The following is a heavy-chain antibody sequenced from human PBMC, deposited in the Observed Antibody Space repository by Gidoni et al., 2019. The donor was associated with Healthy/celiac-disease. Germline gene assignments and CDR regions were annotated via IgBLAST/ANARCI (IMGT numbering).Heavy chain of an antibody. V-gene: IGHV4-59*01. CDR2: IYYSGSN. CDR1: GGSISSYY. J-gene: IGHJ4*02. Sequence: QVQLQESGPGLVKPSETLSLTCTVSGGSISSYYWSWIRQPPGTGLEWTGYIYYSGSNNYNPSLKRRVTISVDTSKNQFSLKLSSVTAADTAVYYCARRLWFGDFDYWGQGTLVTVSS. CDR3: ARRLWFGDFDY. D-gene: IGHD3-10*01.